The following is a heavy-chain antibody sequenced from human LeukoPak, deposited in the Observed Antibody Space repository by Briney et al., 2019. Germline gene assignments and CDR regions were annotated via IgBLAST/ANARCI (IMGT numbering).Heavy chain of an antibody. J-gene: IGHJ4*02. V-gene: IGHV4-59*12. Sequence: SETLSLTCTVSGGSITNYYWSWIRQPPGKGLEWIGLIYSSGSTNYNPSLKSRVTISVDRSKNQFSLKLSSVTAADTAVYYCARSISLAPLWGQGTLVTVSS. D-gene: IGHD3-3*02. CDR3: ARSISLAPL. CDR1: GGSITNYY. CDR2: IYSSGST.